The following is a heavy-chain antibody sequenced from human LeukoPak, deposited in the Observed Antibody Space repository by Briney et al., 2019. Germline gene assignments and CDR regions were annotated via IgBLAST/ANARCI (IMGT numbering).Heavy chain of an antibody. J-gene: IGHJ4*02. CDR2: ISAFNGNT. D-gene: IGHD1-14*01. Sequence: ASVTVSCKASGYLFNNYGITWVRQAPGQGLEWMGWISAFNGNTVYAQKVQGRITLTTDTSTSTAYMELRSLKSDDTGIYYCTRDRVGGDLTGESDYWGQGTLVTVSS. V-gene: IGHV1-18*01. CDR3: TRDRVGGDLTGESDY. CDR1: GYLFNNYG.